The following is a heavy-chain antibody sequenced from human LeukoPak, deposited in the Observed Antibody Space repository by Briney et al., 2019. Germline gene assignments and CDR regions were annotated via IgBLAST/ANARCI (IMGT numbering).Heavy chain of an antibody. J-gene: IGHJ4*02. V-gene: IGHV3-33*01. Sequence: PGRSLRLSCAASGFTFSSYGMQWVRQAPGKGLEWVAVIWYDGLNTYYVDSVKGRFTISRDNSKDTLYLQMNSLRDEDTAVYYCARDRGRSISCPDYWGRGTLVTVSS. CDR2: IWYDGLNT. D-gene: IGHD2-2*01. CDR1: GFTFSSYG. CDR3: ARDRGRSISCPDY.